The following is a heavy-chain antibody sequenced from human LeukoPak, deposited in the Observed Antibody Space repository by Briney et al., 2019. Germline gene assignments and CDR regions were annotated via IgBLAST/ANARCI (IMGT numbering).Heavy chain of an antibody. D-gene: IGHD3-22*01. CDR2: IYYTGGT. V-gene: IGHV4-59*01. CDR1: GGSIGSNY. Sequence: SETLSLTCTVSGGSIGSNYWTWIRQPPGKGLEYIGYIYYTGGTNYNPSLMSRVTISVDTSKNQFSLKLSSVTAADTAVYYCARADGNYYDSSGYYKLYHDAFDIWGQGTMVTVSS. J-gene: IGHJ3*02. CDR3: ARADGNYYDSSGYYKLYHDAFDI.